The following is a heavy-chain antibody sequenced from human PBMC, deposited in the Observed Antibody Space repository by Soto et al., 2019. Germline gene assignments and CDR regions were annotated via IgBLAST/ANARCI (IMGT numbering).Heavy chain of an antibody. CDR3: AVQYCSGGSCSPQDAFDI. CDR2: INPNSGGT. D-gene: IGHD2-15*01. Sequence: ASVKVSCKASGYTFTGYYMHWVRQAPGQGLEWMGWINPNSGGTNYPQKFQGWVTMTRDTSISAAYMELSRLRSDDTAVYYCAVQYCSGGSCSPQDAFDIWGQGTMVTVSS. J-gene: IGHJ3*02. V-gene: IGHV1-2*04. CDR1: GYTFTGYY.